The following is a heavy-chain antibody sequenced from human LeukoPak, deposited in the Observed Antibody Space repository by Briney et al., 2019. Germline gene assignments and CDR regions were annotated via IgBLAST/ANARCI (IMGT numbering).Heavy chain of an antibody. V-gene: IGHV3-7*01. CDR3: ARDGDFWSAQGAFDF. D-gene: IGHD3-3*01. CDR2: IKQDGSAK. CDR1: GFTFSSYW. Sequence: GGSLRLSCAASGFTFSSYWMSWVRLAPGKGLEWVANIKQDGSAKFYVESVRGRFTISRDNAKKSLHLQMNSLRAEDTAVYYCARDGDFWSAQGAFDFWGQGTMVTVSS. J-gene: IGHJ3*01.